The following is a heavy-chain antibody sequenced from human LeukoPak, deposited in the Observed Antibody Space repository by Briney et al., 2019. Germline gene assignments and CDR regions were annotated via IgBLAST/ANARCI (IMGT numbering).Heavy chain of an antibody. CDR1: GDSISSYY. D-gene: IGHD5-24*01. V-gene: IGHV4-59*08. CDR2: IYYSGST. Sequence: SETLSLTCTVSGDSISSYYWSWIRQPPGKGLEWIGYIYYSGSTNYNPSLKSRVTISVDTSKDQFSLKLSSVTAADTAVYYCARNGGYNDAFDIWGQGTMVTVSS. J-gene: IGHJ3*02. CDR3: ARNGGYNDAFDI.